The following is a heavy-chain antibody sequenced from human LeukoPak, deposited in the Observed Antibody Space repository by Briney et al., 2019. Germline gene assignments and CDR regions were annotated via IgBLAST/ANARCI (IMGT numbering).Heavy chain of an antibody. CDR3: ATGWQFNSPGGFVDP. V-gene: IGHV1-2*02. J-gene: IGHJ5*02. Sequence: ASLKVSCQASVYGFTYYYIHWIRQAPGQGLEWMGWINPSSGATIYAQKFQGRVTMTRDIFSTTAYMEINSLVSDDKAVYYGATGWQFNSPGGFVDPWGQGTLVTVSS. CDR1: VYGFTYYY. CDR2: INPSSGAT. D-gene: IGHD1-1*01.